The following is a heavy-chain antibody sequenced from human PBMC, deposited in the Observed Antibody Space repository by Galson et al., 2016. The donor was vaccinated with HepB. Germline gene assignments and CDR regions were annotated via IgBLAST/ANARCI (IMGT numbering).Heavy chain of an antibody. CDR2: ISGSGDSV. CDR3: AKDRTPWSYYGSGRYPLRGMDV. V-gene: IGHV3-23*01. Sequence: SLRLSCAASGFSFGSYALSWVRQAPGKGLEWVSVISGSGDSVHDADSVKGRFTISRDKPKNTVYLQMNSLRAEDTAVYYCAKDRTPWSYYGSGRYPLRGMDVWGQGTTVTVSS. J-gene: IGHJ6*02. D-gene: IGHD3-10*01. CDR1: GFSFGSYA.